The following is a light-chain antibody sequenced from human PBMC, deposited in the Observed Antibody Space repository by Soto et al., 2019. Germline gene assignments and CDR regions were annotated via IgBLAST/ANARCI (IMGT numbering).Light chain of an antibody. V-gene: IGKV1-5*03. CDR3: QQYNTYSYT. CDR2: KAS. CDR1: QSISSY. J-gene: IGKJ2*01. Sequence: DIQMTQSPSTLSASVGDRVTIACRASQSISSYLAWYQQKPGKAPNLLIYKASNLASGVPSRFTGGGSGTDFTLTINSLQPDGSATYFCQQYNTYSYTFGQGTKVDTK.